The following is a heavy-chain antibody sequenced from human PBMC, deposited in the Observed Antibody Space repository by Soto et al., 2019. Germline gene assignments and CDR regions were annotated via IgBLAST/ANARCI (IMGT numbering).Heavy chain of an antibody. Sequence: EVLLVESGGGLVEPGGSLRLSCAASGFTFSNAWMSWVRQAPGKGLEWVGRIKSKKDGGATDFAAPVKGRFAISRDDSTNTLYLQMNSLKTEYTAVYFCITDYYDATGYYGYFQYWGQGTLLTVSS. J-gene: IGHJ1*01. CDR1: GFTFSNAW. V-gene: IGHV3-15*01. D-gene: IGHD3-22*01. CDR3: ITDYYDATGYYGYFQY. CDR2: IKSKKDGGAT.